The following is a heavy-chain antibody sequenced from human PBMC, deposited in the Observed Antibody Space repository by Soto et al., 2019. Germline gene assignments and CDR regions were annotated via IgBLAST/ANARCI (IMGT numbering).Heavy chain of an antibody. D-gene: IGHD5-18*01. Sequence: PGESLKISCKSSGYSFTNNWIGWVRQMPGKGLEWMGIIYPDDSDTRYSPSFQGQVTISADKSINTAYLQWSSLKASDTAMYYCARGGRSYAPCDYWGQGTLVTVSS. CDR3: ARGGRSYAPCDY. J-gene: IGHJ4*02. CDR1: GYSFTNNW. CDR2: IYPDDSDT. V-gene: IGHV5-51*01.